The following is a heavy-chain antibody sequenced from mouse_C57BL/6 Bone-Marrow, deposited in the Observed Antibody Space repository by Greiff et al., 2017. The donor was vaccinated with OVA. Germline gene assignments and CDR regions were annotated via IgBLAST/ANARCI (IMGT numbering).Heavy chain of an antibody. Sequence: EVQGVESGGGLVKPGGSLKLSCAASGFTFSSYAMSWVRQTPEKRLEWVATISDGGSYTYYPDNVKGRFTISRDNAKNNLYLQMSHLKSEDTAMYYCARDRRGAYWGQGTLVTVSA. J-gene: IGHJ3*01. CDR2: ISDGGSYT. CDR3: ARDRRGAY. CDR1: GFTFSSYA. V-gene: IGHV5-4*01.